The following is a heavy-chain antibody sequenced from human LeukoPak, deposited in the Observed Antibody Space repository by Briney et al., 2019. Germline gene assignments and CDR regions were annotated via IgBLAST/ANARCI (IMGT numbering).Heavy chain of an antibody. CDR2: INPNSGGT. Sequence: GASVKVSCKASGYSFTGYYTHWVRQAPGQGLEWMGWINPNSGGTNYAQKFQGRVTMTRDTSISTAYMELSRLRSDDTAVYYCARVRYCTNGVCPYYFDYWGQGTLVTVSS. V-gene: IGHV1-2*02. CDR3: ARVRYCTNGVCPYYFDY. CDR1: GYSFTGYY. D-gene: IGHD2-8*01. J-gene: IGHJ4*01.